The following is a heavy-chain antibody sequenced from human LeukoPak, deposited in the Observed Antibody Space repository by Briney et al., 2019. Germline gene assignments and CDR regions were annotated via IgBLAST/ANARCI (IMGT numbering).Heavy chain of an antibody. CDR2: IIPIFGTA. V-gene: IGHV1-69*01. J-gene: IGHJ4*02. CDR3: ATYDSSAYFDY. Sequence: SVKVSCKASGGTFSSYAISWVRQAPGQGLEWMGGIIPIFGTANYAQKFQGRVSITADESTSTAYMELSSLRSEDTAVYYCATYDSSAYFDYWGQGTLVTVSS. CDR1: GGTFSSYA. D-gene: IGHD3-22*01.